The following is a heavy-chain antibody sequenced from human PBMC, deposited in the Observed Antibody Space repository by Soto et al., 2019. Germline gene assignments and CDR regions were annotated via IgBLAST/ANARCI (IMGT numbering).Heavy chain of an antibody. V-gene: IGHV1-8*01. CDR3: ARPAPHNYSDNDAFDI. Sequence: QVQLVQSGAEVKKPGASVKVSCKASGYTFTSYDINWVRQATGQGLEWMGWMNPNSGNTGYAQKFQGRVTMTRNTSISTAYMALSSLRSEDTAVYYCARPAPHNYSDNDAFDIWGNGTMVTVSS. D-gene: IGHD4-17*01. CDR2: MNPNSGNT. J-gene: IGHJ3*02. CDR1: GYTFTSYD.